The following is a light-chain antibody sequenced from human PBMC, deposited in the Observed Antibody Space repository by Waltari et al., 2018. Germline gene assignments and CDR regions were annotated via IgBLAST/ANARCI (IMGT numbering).Light chain of an antibody. CDR2: DAS. CDR3: QQRSSWTPHT. J-gene: IGKJ2*01. Sequence: EIVLTQSPATLSLSPGETATISCRASQSVGTYLAWYQQKPGQAPRLLIYDASNRATGIPDRFRGSGSGTDFSLTISSLEPEECALYYCQQRSSWTPHTFGQGARLEIK. CDR1: QSVGTY. V-gene: IGKV3-11*01.